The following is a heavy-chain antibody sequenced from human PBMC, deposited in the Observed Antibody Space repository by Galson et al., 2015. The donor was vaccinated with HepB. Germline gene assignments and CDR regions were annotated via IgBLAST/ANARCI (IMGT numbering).Heavy chain of an antibody. CDR2: IWYDGSNK. Sequence: SLRLSCAASGFTFSSYGFHWVRQAPGKGLAWVAVIWYDGSNKYYTDSVKGRFTISRDNSKNTLYLQMNSLRAEDTAVYYCAREGRYYDSSGYYYWGYFDYWGQGTLVTVSS. D-gene: IGHD3-22*01. CDR3: AREGRYYDSSGYYYWGYFDY. CDR1: GFTFSSYG. J-gene: IGHJ4*02. V-gene: IGHV3-33*01.